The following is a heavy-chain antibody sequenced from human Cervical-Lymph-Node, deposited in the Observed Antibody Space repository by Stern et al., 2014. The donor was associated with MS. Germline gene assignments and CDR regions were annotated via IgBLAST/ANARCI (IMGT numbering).Heavy chain of an antibody. V-gene: IGHV2-5*01. CDR2: IYWYDDR. CDR3: AHIGLWFGGGYSFDI. J-gene: IGHJ3*02. D-gene: IGHD3-10*01. Sequence: QVTLKESGPTLLKPTQTLTLTCTFSGFSLTTPGVGVGWIRQPPGKAPEWLALIYWYDDRRYSPSLQDRLTLTTDTSKNQVVLTMTNLDPMDTATYYCAHIGLWFGGGYSFDIWGQGTMVTVSS. CDR1: GFSLTTPGVG.